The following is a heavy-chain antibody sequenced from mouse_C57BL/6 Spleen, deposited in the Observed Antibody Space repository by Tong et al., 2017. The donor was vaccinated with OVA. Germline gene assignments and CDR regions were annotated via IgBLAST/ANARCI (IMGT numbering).Heavy chain of an antibody. CDR2: IDPETGGT. CDR3: TKLGSFDY. D-gene: IGHD4-1*01. V-gene: IGHV1-15*01. J-gene: IGHJ2*01. CDR1: GYTFTDYE. Sequence: VQLQESGAELVRPGASVTLSCKASGYTFTDYEMHWVKQTPVHGLEWIGAIDPETGGTAYNQKFKGKATLTADKSSSTAYMELRSLTSEYSAVYYCTKLGSFDYWGHGTTLTVSS.